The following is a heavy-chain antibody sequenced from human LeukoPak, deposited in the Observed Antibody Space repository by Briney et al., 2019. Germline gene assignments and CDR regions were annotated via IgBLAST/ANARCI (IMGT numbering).Heavy chain of an antibody. CDR1: GGSISSSSYY. D-gene: IGHD4/OR15-4a*01. V-gene: IGHV4-39*01. Sequence: SETLSLTCTVSGGSISSSSYYWGWIRQPPGKGLEWIGNIYYIGSTYYNPSLKSRVTISVDTSKNQFSLKLSSVTAADTAVYYCASMVPTLRYFQHWGQGTLVTVSS. J-gene: IGHJ1*01. CDR2: IYYIGST. CDR3: ASMVPTLRYFQH.